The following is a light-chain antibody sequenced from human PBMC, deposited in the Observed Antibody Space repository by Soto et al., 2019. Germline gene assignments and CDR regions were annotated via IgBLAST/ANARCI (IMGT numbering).Light chain of an antibody. CDR1: QSISSY. CDR3: QQRSNWHPT. CDR2: DAS. Sequence: EVVLTQSPATLSLSPGERGTLSYRASQSISSYLAWYQQKPGQAPRLLIFDASNRATGIPARFSGSGSGTDFTLTISSLEPEDFGIYYCQQRSNWHPTFGQGTKVDIK. J-gene: IGKJ1*01. V-gene: IGKV3-11*01.